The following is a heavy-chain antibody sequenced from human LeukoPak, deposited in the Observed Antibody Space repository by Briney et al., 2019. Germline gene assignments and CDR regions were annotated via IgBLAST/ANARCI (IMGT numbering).Heavy chain of an antibody. D-gene: IGHD6-19*01. V-gene: IGHV4-59*01. J-gene: IGHJ4*02. CDR1: GGSISSYY. Sequence: SGPTLVNPSETLSLTCTVSGGSISSYYWSWIRQPPGKGLEWIGYIYYSGSTNYNPSLKSRVTISGDTSKNQFSLKLSSVTAADTAVYCCARGIAVADYYFDYWGQGTLVTVSS. CDR2: IYYSGST. CDR3: ARGIAVADYYFDY.